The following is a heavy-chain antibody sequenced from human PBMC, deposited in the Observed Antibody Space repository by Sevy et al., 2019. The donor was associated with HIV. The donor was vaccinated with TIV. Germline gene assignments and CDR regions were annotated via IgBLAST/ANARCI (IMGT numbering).Heavy chain of an antibody. CDR2: IWFDGSNT. Sequence: GGSLRLSCAASGFTFSSFGMHWVRQAPGKGLEWLAVIWFDGSNTYYSDSVKGRFTIPRDIAKNTLYLQMNSLRAEDTAVYYCARDLEFYDYGDYGPAFMPDFWGHGTLVTVSS. CDR1: GFTFSSFG. CDR3: ARDLEFYDYGDYGPAFMPDF. J-gene: IGHJ4*01. V-gene: IGHV3-33*01. D-gene: IGHD4-17*01.